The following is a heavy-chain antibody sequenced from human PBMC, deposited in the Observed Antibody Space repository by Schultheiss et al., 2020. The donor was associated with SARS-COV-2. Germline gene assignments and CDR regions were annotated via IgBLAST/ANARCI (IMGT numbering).Heavy chain of an antibody. CDR3: ARTYYDFWSGPYGMDV. CDR1: GYSINSGDY. V-gene: IGHV4-38-2*01. D-gene: IGHD3-3*01. Sequence: SETLSLTCGVSGYSINSGDYWDCIRQPPGKGLEWIGEINHSGSTNYNPSLKSRVTISVDKSKNQFSLKLSSVTAADTAVYYCARTYYDFWSGPYGMDVWGQGTTVTVSS. J-gene: IGHJ6*02. CDR2: INHSGST.